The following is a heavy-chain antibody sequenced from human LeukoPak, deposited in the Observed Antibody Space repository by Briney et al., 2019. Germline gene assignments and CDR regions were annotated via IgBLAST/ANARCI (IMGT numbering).Heavy chain of an antibody. V-gene: IGHV1-18*04. Sequence: AASVKLSCKASGYTFNTYGINRVRQAPGPGLEWMGWISAYNGNTNYAQNFPGRITLTTDTSTSTAYMDLTSLRFDDTAVYYCARDGRQWVPLNWFDPWGQGTLVIVSS. CDR3: ARDGRQWVPLNWFDP. CDR2: ISAYNGNT. J-gene: IGHJ5*02. CDR1: GYTFNTYG. D-gene: IGHD6-19*01.